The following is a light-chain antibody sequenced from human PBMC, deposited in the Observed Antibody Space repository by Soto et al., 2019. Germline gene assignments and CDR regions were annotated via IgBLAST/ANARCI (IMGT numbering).Light chain of an antibody. V-gene: IGLV2-14*01. CDR2: EVS. CDR3: SSYTTGATYV. Sequence: QSALTQPASVSGSPGQSITISCTGTSSDVGAYNYVSWYQQYPGKAPKLMIYEVSNGPSGDSNRFSGSKSGNTASPTISGLQAEDEADYYCSSYTTGATYVFGSGTKVTVL. CDR1: SSDVGAYNY. J-gene: IGLJ1*01.